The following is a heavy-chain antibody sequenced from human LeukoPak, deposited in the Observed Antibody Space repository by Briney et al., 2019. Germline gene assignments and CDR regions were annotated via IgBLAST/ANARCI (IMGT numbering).Heavy chain of an antibody. CDR2: INSDGTST. V-gene: IGHV3-74*03. J-gene: IGHJ5*02. Sequence: GGSLRLSCAASGFTFSNYFMHWVRQAPGKGLVWVSRINSDGTSTMYADSVKGRFTISRDNARNMLYMQMNSLRDEDTAVYYCARRVDATRWFDPWGQGTLVTVSS. CDR3: ARRVDATRWFDP. D-gene: IGHD2-15*01. CDR1: GFTFSNYF.